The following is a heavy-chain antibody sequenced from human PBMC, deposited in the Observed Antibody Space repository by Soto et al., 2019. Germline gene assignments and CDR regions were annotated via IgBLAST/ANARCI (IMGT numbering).Heavy chain of an antibody. Sequence: QVQLQQWGAGLLKPSETLSLTCAVYGGSFSGYYWSWIRQPPGKELEGIGEIDHSGSTTYNPSLKSRVTISVDTSKNQFSLKVNAVTAADTALYYCAGGRCSGGSCYSPRYYYGMDVWGQGTTVTVSS. J-gene: IGHJ6*02. CDR1: GGSFSGYY. D-gene: IGHD2-15*01. V-gene: IGHV4-34*01. CDR3: AGGRCSGGSCYSPRYYYGMDV. CDR2: IDHSGST.